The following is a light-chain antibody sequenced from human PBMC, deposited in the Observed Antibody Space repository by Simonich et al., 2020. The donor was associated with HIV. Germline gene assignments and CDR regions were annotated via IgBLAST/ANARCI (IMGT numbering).Light chain of an antibody. CDR2: EVT. CDR1: SSDVGVYNF. J-gene: IGLJ2*01. CDR3: SSYAGSNNWV. V-gene: IGLV2-8*01. Sequence: QSALTQPPSASGSPGQSVTLSCTGTSSDVGVYNFVSWYQQHPGNAPKLMIYEVTKRPSGVPDRFSGSKSDNTASLTVSGLQAEDEADYYCSSYAGSNNWVFGGGTKLTVL.